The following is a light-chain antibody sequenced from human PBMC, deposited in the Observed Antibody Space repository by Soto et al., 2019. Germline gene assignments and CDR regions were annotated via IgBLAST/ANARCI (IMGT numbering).Light chain of an antibody. CDR2: DAS. J-gene: IGKJ4*01. Sequence: EIVLTQSPATFYLPPREIATLSCRASQSISNFLAWYQQRRGQAPMLLSYDASNRTTGIPPRFSGSGSGTDFSLTISSLEPDDFAVYYCQRRFSWPLTFGGGTKVEIK. V-gene: IGKV3-11*01. CDR1: QSISNF. CDR3: QRRFSWPLT.